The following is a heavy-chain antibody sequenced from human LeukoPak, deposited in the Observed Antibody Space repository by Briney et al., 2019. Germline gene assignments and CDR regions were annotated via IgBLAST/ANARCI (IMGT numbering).Heavy chain of an antibody. Sequence: GGSLRLSCAASGFTFTSYAMNWVRQAPGKGLEWVSGISDSGRNTYYADSVNGRFTISRDISKNTVYLQMNSLRAEDTALYYCAKRLRDGYNSPIDYWGQGALVSVSS. J-gene: IGHJ4*02. CDR2: ISDSGRNT. D-gene: IGHD5-24*01. CDR3: AKRLRDGYNSPIDY. V-gene: IGHV3-23*01. CDR1: GFTFTSYA.